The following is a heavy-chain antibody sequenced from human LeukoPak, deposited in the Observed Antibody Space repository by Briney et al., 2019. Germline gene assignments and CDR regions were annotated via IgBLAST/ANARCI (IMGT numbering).Heavy chain of an antibody. Sequence: GGSLRLSCAASGFTFSSYSMNWVRQAPGKGLEWVSSISSSSSYIYCADSVKGRFTISRDNAKNSLYLQMNSLRAEDTAVYYCARVLEGAFDYWGQGTLVTVSS. CDR1: GFTFSSYS. CDR3: ARVLEGAFDY. J-gene: IGHJ4*02. CDR2: ISSSSSYI. D-gene: IGHD1-1*01. V-gene: IGHV3-21*01.